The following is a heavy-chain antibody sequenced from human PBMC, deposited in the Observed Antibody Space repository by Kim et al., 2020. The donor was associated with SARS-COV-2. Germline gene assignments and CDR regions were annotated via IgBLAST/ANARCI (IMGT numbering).Heavy chain of an antibody. CDR1: GGTFSSYA. Sequence: SVKVSCKASGGTFSSYAISWVRQAPGQGLEWMGGIIPIFGTANYAQKFQGRVTITADESTSTAYMELSSLRSKDTAVYYCAVEGQLRYFDWLPMNGMDVWGQGTTVTVSS. J-gene: IGHJ6*02. D-gene: IGHD3-9*01. CDR2: IIPIFGTA. CDR3: AVEGQLRYFDWLPMNGMDV. V-gene: IGHV1-69*13.